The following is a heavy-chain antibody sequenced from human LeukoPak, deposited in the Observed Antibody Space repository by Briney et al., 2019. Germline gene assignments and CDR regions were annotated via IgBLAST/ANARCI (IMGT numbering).Heavy chain of an antibody. CDR1: GGSISSGYYN. CDR2: IYYSGDT. V-gene: IGHV4-39*07. Sequence: SETLSLTCTLSGGSISSGYYNWGWIRQPPGKGLEWIGSIYYSGDTYYNPSLKSRVTISLDTSKNQFSLRLSSVSAAYTAVYYXXXGGSYTMVKNYWGQGTLVTVSS. CDR3: XXGGSYTMVKNY. J-gene: IGHJ4*02. D-gene: IGHD1-26*01.